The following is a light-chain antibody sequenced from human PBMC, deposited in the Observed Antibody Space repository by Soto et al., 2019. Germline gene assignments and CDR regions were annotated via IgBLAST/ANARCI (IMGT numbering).Light chain of an antibody. CDR2: EVS. CDR1: TSDVGAYNF. CDR3: ASYISRSLLVL. Sequence: QSVLTQPASVSGSPGQSITFSCTGTTSDVGAYNFVSWYQQHPGKAPKLILYEVSHRPSGVSDRFSGSKSGNTASLTISGLQAEDEADYFCASYISRSLLVLFGGGTKLTVL. J-gene: IGLJ3*02. V-gene: IGLV2-14*01.